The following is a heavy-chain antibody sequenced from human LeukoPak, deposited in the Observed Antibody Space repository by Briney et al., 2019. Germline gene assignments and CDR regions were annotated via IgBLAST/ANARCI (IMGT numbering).Heavy chain of an antibody. Sequence: PGGPLRLSCAASGVSFSSYGMSWVRQASGKGLEWVSSMSGNGGSTYYADSVKGRFTISRDNSKNTLYLQMNTLRAEDTAVYYCAKERLFNYFDYWGQGTLVTVSS. CDR1: GVSFSSYG. J-gene: IGHJ4*02. CDR2: MSGNGGST. V-gene: IGHV3-23*01. CDR3: AKERLFNYFDY. D-gene: IGHD2-21*01.